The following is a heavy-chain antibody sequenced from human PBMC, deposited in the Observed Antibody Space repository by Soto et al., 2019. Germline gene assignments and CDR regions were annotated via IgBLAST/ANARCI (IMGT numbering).Heavy chain of an antibody. CDR1: GFTFSNYA. D-gene: IGHD6-13*01. Sequence: EVQLLESGGGLVQPGGSLRLSCAASGFTFSNYAMNWVRQAPEKGLEWVSAISGSGGSTYYADSVQGRFTISRDNSKNTLYLQMSSLRAEDTAVYYCAKCLQVSITGAGTPNDQWGQGTLVTVSS. CDR3: AKCLQVSITGAGTPNDQ. J-gene: IGHJ4*02. V-gene: IGHV3-23*01. CDR2: ISGSGGST.